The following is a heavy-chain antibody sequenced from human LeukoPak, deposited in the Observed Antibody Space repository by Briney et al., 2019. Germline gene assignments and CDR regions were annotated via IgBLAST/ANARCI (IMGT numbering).Heavy chain of an antibody. CDR2: ISGSGGST. CDR3: AKDWRLECIWYFDL. J-gene: IGHJ2*01. Sequence: GGSLRLSCAASGFTFSSYAMSWVPQAPGKGLEWVSAISGSGGSTYYADSVKGRFTISRDNSKNTLYLQMNSLRAEDSAVYYCAKDWRLECIWYFDLWGRGTLVTVSS. CDR1: GFTFSSYA. V-gene: IGHV3-23*01. D-gene: IGHD3-3*01.